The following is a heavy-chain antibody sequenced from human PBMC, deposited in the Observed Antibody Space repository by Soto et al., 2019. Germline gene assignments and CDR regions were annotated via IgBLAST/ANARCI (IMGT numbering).Heavy chain of an antibody. D-gene: IGHD3-22*01. CDR1: GGSISSYY. Sequence: TLETLSLTCTVSGGSISSYYWSWIRQHPGKGLEWIGYIYYSGSTNYNPSLKSRVTISVDTSKNQFSLKLSSVTAADTAVYYCARVSHPYDSSAPLDYWGQGTLVTVSS. CDR2: IYYSGST. CDR3: ARVSHPYDSSAPLDY. V-gene: IGHV4-59*01. J-gene: IGHJ4*02.